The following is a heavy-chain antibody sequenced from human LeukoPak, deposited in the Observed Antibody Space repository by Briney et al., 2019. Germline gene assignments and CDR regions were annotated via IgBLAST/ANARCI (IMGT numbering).Heavy chain of an antibody. V-gene: IGHV5-51*01. J-gene: IGHJ4*02. CDR3: ARHIEYYYGSGSYIDY. CDR2: IYPGDSDT. CDR1: GYIFTSYW. D-gene: IGHD3-10*01. Sequence: LGGSLKISCKGSGYIFTSYWIGGVRQMPGKGLEWMGIIYPGDSDTRYSPSFQGQVTISADKSISTAYLQWSSLKASDTAMYYCARHIEYYYGSGSYIDYWGQGTLVTVSS.